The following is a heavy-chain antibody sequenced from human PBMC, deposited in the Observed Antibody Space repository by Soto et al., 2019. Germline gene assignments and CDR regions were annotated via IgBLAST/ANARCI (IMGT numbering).Heavy chain of an antibody. CDR3: AQDDAQWEIATGPYY. V-gene: IGHV3-30*18. D-gene: IGHD1-26*01. CDR2: ISYDGSNK. J-gene: IGHJ4*02. CDR1: GFTFSSYG. Sequence: GGSLRLSCAASGFTFSSYGLPWVRQAPGKGLDWLAVISYDGSNKYYADSVKGRFTISRDNSKTTLYLQMNSLRGEDTAVYYWAQDDAQWEIATGPYYRGQATLVTVSS.